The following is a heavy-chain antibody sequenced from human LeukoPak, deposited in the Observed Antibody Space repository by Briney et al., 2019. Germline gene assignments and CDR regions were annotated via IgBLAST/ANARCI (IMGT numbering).Heavy chain of an antibody. CDR3: ARGSRGTGTTTHYYYYYMDV. J-gene: IGHJ6*03. Sequence: ASVKVSCKASGYTFTSYGISWVRQAPGQGLEWMGWISAYNGNTNYAQKLQGRVSMTTDTSTSTAYMELRSLRSDDTAVYYCARGSRGTGTTTHYYYYYMDVWGKGTTVTVSS. V-gene: IGHV1-18*01. CDR2: ISAYNGNT. CDR1: GYTFTSYG. D-gene: IGHD1-7*01.